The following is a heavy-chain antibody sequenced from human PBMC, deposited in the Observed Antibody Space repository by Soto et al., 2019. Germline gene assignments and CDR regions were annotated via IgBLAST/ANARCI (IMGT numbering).Heavy chain of an antibody. CDR3: AFGNLSYYFDF. D-gene: IGHD3-16*01. CDR1: GFTFSGFG. J-gene: IGHJ4*01. V-gene: IGHV3-33*01. Sequence: PGGSLRLSCAASGFTFSGFGMHWVRQAPGKGLEWVAIIWYDGSDKYYADSVKGRFTISRDNSKNTLYLQMNSLRAEDTAVYHCAFGNLSYYFDFWGHGTPVTVSS. CDR2: IWYDGSDK.